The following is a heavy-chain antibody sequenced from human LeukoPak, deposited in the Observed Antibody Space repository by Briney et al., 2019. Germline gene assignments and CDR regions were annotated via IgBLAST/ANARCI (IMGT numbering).Heavy chain of an antibody. CDR2: ISAYNGNT. J-gene: IGHJ4*02. CDR1: GYTFTSYG. D-gene: IGHD3-22*01. V-gene: IGHV1-18*01. Sequence: ASVKVSCKASGYTFTSYGISWVRQATGQGLEWMGCISAYNGNTNYAQKLQGRVTMTTDTSTSTAYMELRSLRSDDTAVYYCARAPSTYIHYDRSGYVHWGQGTLVTVSS. CDR3: ARAPSTYIHYDRSGYVH.